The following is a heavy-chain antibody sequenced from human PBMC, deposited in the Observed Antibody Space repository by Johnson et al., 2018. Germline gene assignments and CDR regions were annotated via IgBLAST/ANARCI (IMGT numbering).Heavy chain of an antibody. V-gene: IGHV4-59*01. D-gene: IGHD6-19*01. CDR2: IYYSGST. CDR3: ARYSSGGIYGMDV. CDR1: GGSITSYY. J-gene: IGHJ6*02. Sequence: QVQLQESGPGLVKTSETLSLTCTVSGGSITSYYWNWIRQPPGKGLEWIGYIYYSGSTNYNPSLKSRVTISVDTSKNQFALKLSSGTAAATAVYYCARYSSGGIYGMDVWGQGTTVTVSS.